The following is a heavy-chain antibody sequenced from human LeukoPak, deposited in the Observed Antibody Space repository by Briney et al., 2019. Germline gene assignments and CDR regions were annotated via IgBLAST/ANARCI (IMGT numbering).Heavy chain of an antibody. V-gene: IGHV4-4*02. Sequence: SGTLSLTCAVSGGSISSSNWWSWVRQPPGKGLEWIGEIYHSGSTNYNPSLKSRVTISVDKSKNQFSLKLSSVTAADTAVYYCARRGIVVAYYFDYWGQGTLVTVSS. D-gene: IGHD2-2*01. J-gene: IGHJ4*02. CDR3: ARRGIVVAYYFDY. CDR1: GGSISSSNW. CDR2: IYHSGST.